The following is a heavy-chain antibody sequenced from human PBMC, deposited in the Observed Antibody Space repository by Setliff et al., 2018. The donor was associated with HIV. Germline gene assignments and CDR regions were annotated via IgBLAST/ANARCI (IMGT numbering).Heavy chain of an antibody. CDR1: GGSTRTSGYY. CDR3: AREGKTALVTKYFDY. CDR2: IYSSGST. Sequence: SETLSLTCTVSGGSTRTSGYYWGWIRQPPGKGREWIGSIYSSGSTYYNPSLKSRVSISVDTSKNQFSLKMNSVTAADTAVYYCAREGKTALVTKYFDYWGHGKLVTVSS. D-gene: IGHD5-18*01. V-gene: IGHV4-39*07. J-gene: IGHJ4*01.